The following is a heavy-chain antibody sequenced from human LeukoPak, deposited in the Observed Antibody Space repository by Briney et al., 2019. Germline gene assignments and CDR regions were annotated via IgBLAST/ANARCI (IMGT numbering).Heavy chain of an antibody. V-gene: IGHV4-30-4*01. CDR2: IHYSGST. Sequence: SQTLSLTCTVPGGSFSSGDYYWSWIRQPPGKGLEWIGYIHYSGSTFYNPSLKSRVTISVDTSKNQFSLKLNSVTAADTAVYYCARGELLYDYWGQGTLVTVSS. D-gene: IGHD2-21*02. J-gene: IGHJ4*02. CDR3: ARGELLYDY. CDR1: GGSFSSGDYY.